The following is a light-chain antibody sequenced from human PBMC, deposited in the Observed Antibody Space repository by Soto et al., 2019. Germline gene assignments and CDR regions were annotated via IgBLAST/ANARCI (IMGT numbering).Light chain of an antibody. J-gene: IGLJ2*01. CDR1: NSNIGTNY. CDR3: AAWDDRLSAHVV. CDR2: RND. V-gene: IGLV1-47*01. Sequence: QSVLIQPPSVSGTPGQTVTISCSGSNSNIGTNYVYWHQQVPGTAPKLLIYRNDQRPSGVPDRFSGSKSGTSASLAISGLRSEDEADYYCAAWDDRLSAHVVFGGGTKVTVL.